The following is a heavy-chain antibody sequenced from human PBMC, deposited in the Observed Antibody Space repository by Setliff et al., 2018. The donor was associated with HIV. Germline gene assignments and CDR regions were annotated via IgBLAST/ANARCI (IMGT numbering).Heavy chain of an antibody. J-gene: IGHJ4*02. CDR1: GYSISSGYY. D-gene: IGHD6-13*01. Sequence: SETLSLTCTVSGYSISSGYYWGWIRQPPGKGLEWIGSIYHSGSTYYNPSLKSRVTISVDTSKNQLSLKLSSVTAADTAVYYCARPKLIAAAGTKDLYYFDYWGQGTLVTVS. CDR2: IYHSGST. CDR3: ARPKLIAAAGTKDLYYFDY. V-gene: IGHV4-38-2*02.